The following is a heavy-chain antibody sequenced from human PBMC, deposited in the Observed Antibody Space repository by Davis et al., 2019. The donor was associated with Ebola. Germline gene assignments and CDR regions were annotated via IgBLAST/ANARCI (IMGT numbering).Heavy chain of an antibody. D-gene: IGHD3-16*02. CDR1: GGSFSGYY. J-gene: IGHJ3*02. CDR2: INHSGRT. V-gene: IGHV4-34*01. CDR3: ARGPHYDYIWGSYRPDAFDI. Sequence: SETLSLTCAVYGGSFSGYYWSWIRQPPGKGLEWIGEINHSGRTNYNPSLKSRVTISVDTSKNQFSLKLSSVTAADTAVYYCARGPHYDYIWGSYRPDAFDIWGQGTMVTVSS.